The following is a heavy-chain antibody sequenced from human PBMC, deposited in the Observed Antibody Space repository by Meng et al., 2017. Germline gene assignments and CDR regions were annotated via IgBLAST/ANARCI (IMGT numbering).Heavy chain of an antibody. V-gene: IGHV1-69*13. D-gene: IGHD2-2*01. J-gene: IGHJ6*02. Sequence: SVKVSCKASGGTFSSYAISWVRQAPGQGLEWMGGIIPIFGTANYAQKFQGRVTITADESTSTAYMELSSLRSEDTAVYYCAFSQGDIVVVPAGTPPYYYGMDVWGQGTTVTVSS. CDR2: IIPIFGTA. CDR1: GGTFSSYA. CDR3: AFSQGDIVVVPAGTPPYYYGMDV.